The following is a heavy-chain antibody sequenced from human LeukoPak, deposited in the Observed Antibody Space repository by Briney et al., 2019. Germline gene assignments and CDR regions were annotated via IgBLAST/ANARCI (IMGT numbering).Heavy chain of an antibody. J-gene: IGHJ6*03. CDR3: ARSVATNYMDV. CDR2: IYYSGST. V-gene: IGHV4-39*01. CDR1: GGSISSSSYY. D-gene: IGHD5-12*01. Sequence: SETLSLTCTVSGGSISSSSYYWGWIRQPPGRGLEWIGNIYYSGSTYYNPSLKSRVTISVDTSKNQFSLKLSSVTAADTAVYYCARSVATNYMDVWGKGTTVTISS.